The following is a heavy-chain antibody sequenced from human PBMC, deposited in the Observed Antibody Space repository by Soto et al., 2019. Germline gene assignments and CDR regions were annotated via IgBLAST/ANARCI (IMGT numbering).Heavy chain of an antibody. CDR1: GYSFTSYW. V-gene: IGHV5-10-1*01. Sequence: GESLKISCKGSGYSFTSYWISWVRQMPGKGLEWMGRIDPSDSYTNYSPSFQGHVTISADKSISTAYLQWSSLKASDTAMYYCASPLGYYDGSGLRRDAFDIWGQGTMVTVSS. CDR2: IDPSDSYT. J-gene: IGHJ3*02. D-gene: IGHD3-22*01. CDR3: ASPLGYYDGSGLRRDAFDI.